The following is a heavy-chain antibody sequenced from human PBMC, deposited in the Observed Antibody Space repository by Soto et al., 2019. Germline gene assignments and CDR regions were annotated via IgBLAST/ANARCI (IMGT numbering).Heavy chain of an antibody. CDR3: XXXXXXXXXXXXXXXAYXDY. CDR2: XXYDGSNK. V-gene: IGHV3-33*01. J-gene: IGHJ4*02. Sequence: QVQLVESGGGVVQPGRSLRLSCAASGFTFSSYGMHWVRQAPGKGLXXXXXXXYDGSNKYYADSVKGRFTISRDNSKNTLXXXXXXXXXXXXXXXXXXXXXXXXXXXXXXXXAYXDYWGQGTLVTVSS. CDR1: GFTFSSYG.